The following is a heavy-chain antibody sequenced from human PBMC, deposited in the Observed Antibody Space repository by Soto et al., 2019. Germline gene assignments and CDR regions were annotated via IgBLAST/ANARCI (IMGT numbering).Heavy chain of an antibody. CDR2: IYHSGST. Sequence: QVQLQESGPGLVKPSGILSLTCAVSGDSINNGHWWSWVRQPPGKGLGWIGEIYHSGSTNYSPSLKSRVTISVDKSKNLFSVRLSSVTAADTAIYYCARAGTWFGDPGGIDYWGQGTLVSVSS. J-gene: IGHJ4*02. D-gene: IGHD3-10*01. CDR3: ARAGTWFGDPGGIDY. CDR1: GDSINNGHW. V-gene: IGHV4-4*02.